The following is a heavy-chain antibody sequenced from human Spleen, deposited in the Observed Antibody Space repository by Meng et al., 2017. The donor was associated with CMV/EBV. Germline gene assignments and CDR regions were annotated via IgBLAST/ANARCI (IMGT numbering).Heavy chain of an antibody. J-gene: IGHJ4*02. D-gene: IGHD3-16*01. Sequence: EGELVVSGGGLVPAGGSLRLSCAAAGFTGRSNYMSWVRQAPGKGLEWVSAISGSGGSTYYADSVKGRFTISRDNSKNTLYLQMNSLRAEDTAVYYCAKDPWGGDYWGQGTLVTVSS. CDR1: GFTGRSNY. CDR3: AKDPWGGDY. CDR2: ISGSGGST. V-gene: IGHV3-23*04.